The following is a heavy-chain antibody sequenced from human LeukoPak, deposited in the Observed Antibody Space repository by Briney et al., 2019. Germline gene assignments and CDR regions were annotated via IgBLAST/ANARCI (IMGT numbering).Heavy chain of an antibody. V-gene: IGHV1-2*06. CDR1: GYTFTGYY. J-gene: IGHJ4*02. Sequence: ASVKVSCTASGYTFTGYYIHWVRQAPGHGLEWMGRLNPDNFDTNYAQRFQGRVTMTRDTSIRTVYMELSSLRSDDTAIYYCARDRGGSYVDYWGQGTLATVSS. CDR3: ARDRGGSYVDY. CDR2: LNPDNFDT. D-gene: IGHD1-26*01.